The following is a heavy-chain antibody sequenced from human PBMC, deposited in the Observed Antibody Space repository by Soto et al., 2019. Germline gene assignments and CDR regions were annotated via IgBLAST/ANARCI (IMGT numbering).Heavy chain of an antibody. Sequence: ASVKVSCTASGYTFTSYDINWVRQATGQGLEWMGWMNPNSGNTGYAQKFQGRVTMTRNTSISTAYMELSSLRSEDTAVYYCARGSLKRFLEWSPYYYYMDVWGKGTTVTVSS. J-gene: IGHJ6*03. D-gene: IGHD3-3*01. CDR1: GYTFTSYD. CDR3: ARGSLKRFLEWSPYYYYMDV. CDR2: MNPNSGNT. V-gene: IGHV1-8*01.